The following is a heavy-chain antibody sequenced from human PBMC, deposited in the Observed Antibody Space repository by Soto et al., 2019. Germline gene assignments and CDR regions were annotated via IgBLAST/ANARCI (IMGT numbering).Heavy chain of an antibody. CDR3: AAVPDYGDPDMFY. J-gene: IGHJ4*02. D-gene: IGHD4-17*01. CDR2: IVVGSGNT. Sequence: ASVKVSCKASGFTFTSSAIQWVRQARGQRLEWIGWIVVGSGNTNYAQKFQERVTITRDMSTSTAYMELSSLRSEDTAVYYCAAVPDYGDPDMFYWGQGTLVTVS. CDR1: GFTFTSSA. V-gene: IGHV1-58*02.